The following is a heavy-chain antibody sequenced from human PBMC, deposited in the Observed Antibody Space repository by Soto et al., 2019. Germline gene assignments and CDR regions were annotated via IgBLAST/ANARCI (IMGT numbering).Heavy chain of an antibody. D-gene: IGHD1-26*01. V-gene: IGHV3-74*01. J-gene: IGHJ4*02. CDR2: IDSDGRDT. Sequence: VQLVESGGGLVQPGGSLRLSCAASGFMFSSYWMHWVRQAPGKGPVWVSHIDSDGRDTTYADSVKGRFTISRDNAKNTLELQMNSLRAEDTAVYYCVRDQIGVGIDYWGLGTLVTVSS. CDR1: GFMFSSYW. CDR3: VRDQIGVGIDY.